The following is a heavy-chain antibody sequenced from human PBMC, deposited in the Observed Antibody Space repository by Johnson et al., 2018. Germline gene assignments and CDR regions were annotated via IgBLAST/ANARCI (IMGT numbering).Heavy chain of an antibody. V-gene: IGHV3-21*01. CDR1: GFTVSSNF. CDR2: ITNTANYV. J-gene: IGHJ6*03. D-gene: IGHD5-12*01. Sequence: EVQLVESGGGLIQPGGSLRLSCAASGFTVSSNFMSWVRQAPGKGLEWVSHITNTANYVYYADSVKGRFTISRDNAKNSLYLQMKSLSAEDTAVYYCARDFRATRVVDNYCMDLWGKGTPVTVSS. CDR3: ARDFRATRVVDNYCMDL.